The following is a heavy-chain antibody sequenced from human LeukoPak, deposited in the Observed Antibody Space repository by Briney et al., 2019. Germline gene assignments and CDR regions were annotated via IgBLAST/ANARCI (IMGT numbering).Heavy chain of an antibody. CDR3: AKLISFTVPTGDY. Sequence: PGGSLRLSCVASRLSFTNYAMSWVRQAPGKGLEWVSDINSSGDSTYYADSVKGRFTISRDNSKNTLYLQMNSLRAEDTAIYFCAKLISFTVPTGDYWGQGILVTVSS. J-gene: IGHJ4*02. V-gene: IGHV3-23*01. CDR1: RLSFTNYA. D-gene: IGHD4-11*01. CDR2: INSSGDST.